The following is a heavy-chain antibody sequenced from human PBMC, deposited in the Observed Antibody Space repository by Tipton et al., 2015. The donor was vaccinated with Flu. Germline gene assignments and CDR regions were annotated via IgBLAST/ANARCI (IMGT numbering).Heavy chain of an antibody. CDR1: GGSISSYY. CDR2: IYYSGST. V-gene: IGHV4-59*01. CDR3: AREDYYDSSGQSPNDPFDL. J-gene: IGHJ3*01. Sequence: TLSLTCTVSGGSISSYYWSWIRQPPGKGLEWIGYIYYSGSTNYNPSLKSRVTISVDTSKNQFSLKLSSVTAADTAVYYCAREDYYDSSGQSPNDPFDLWGQGTMVTVSS. D-gene: IGHD3-22*01.